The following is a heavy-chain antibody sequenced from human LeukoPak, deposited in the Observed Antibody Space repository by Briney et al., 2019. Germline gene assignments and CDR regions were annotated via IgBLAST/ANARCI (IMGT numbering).Heavy chain of an antibody. CDR1: GGSISSSSYY. CDR2: IYYSGST. CDR3: ARHIANYFDY. V-gene: IGHV4-39*01. J-gene: IGHJ4*02. Sequence: SETLSLTCTVSGGSISSSSYYWGWIRQPPGKGLEWIGSIYYSGSTYYNSSLRSRVTISVDTSKNKLSLKLTSVTAADTAVYYCARHIANYFDYWGQGTLVTVSS.